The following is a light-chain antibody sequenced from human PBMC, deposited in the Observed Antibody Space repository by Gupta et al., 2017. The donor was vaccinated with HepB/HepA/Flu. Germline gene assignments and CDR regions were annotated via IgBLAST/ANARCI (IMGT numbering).Light chain of an antibody. CDR1: SSDIGSFYS. V-gene: IGLV2-14*03. CDR2: EIT. CDR3: ASFRSGYTLVI. J-gene: IGLJ2*01. Sequence: SGLTQPASASGSPGQSITISCTGPSSDIGSFYSVSWYQQYQGRAPKLLIYEITNRPSGVSHRFSGSKTGNSASLTISGLQAEDEALYYCASFRSGYTLVIFGGGTELTVL.